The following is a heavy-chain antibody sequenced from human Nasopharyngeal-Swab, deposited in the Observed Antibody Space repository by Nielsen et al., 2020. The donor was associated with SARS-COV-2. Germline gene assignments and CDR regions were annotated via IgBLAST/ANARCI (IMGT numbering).Heavy chain of an antibody. CDR2: INPNNGGT. CDR1: GYTFTGYY. D-gene: IGHD6-19*01. CDR3: AGAGYSSGWAGEGDAFDI. Sequence: ASVKVSCKASGYTFTGYYMHWVRQAPGQGLEWRGGINPNNGGTNYAQKFQGRVTMTRDTSISTAYMELSRLGSDDTAVYYCAGAGYSSGWAGEGDAFDIWGQGTMVTVSS. V-gene: IGHV1-2*02. J-gene: IGHJ3*02.